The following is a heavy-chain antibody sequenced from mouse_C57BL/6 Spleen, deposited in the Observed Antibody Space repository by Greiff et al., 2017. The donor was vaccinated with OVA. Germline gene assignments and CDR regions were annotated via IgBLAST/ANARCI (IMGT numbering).Heavy chain of an antibody. D-gene: IGHD1-1*01. CDR1: GYAFSSSW. CDR3: ARGGYYGSYCDY. Sequence: QVQLQQSGPELVKPGASVKISCKASGYAFSSSWMNWVKQRPGKGLEWIGRIYPGAGDTNYNGKFKGKATLTADKSSSTAYMQLSSLTSEDSAVYFGARGGYYGSYCDYWGQGTTLTVSS. V-gene: IGHV1-82*01. J-gene: IGHJ2*01. CDR2: IYPGAGDT.